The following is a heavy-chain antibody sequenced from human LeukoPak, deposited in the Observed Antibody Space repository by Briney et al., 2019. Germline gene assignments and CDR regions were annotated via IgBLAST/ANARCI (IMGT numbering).Heavy chain of an antibody. CDR1: GYTLTELS. V-gene: IGHV1-24*01. Sequence: ASVKVSCKVSGYTLTELSMHWVRQAPGKGLEWMGGFDPEDGETIYAQKFQGRVTMTRNTSISTAYMELSSLRSEDTAVYYCARRIKSGKNWFDPWGQGTLVTVSS. J-gene: IGHJ5*02. CDR3: ARRIKSGKNWFDP. D-gene: IGHD1-1*01. CDR2: FDPEDGET.